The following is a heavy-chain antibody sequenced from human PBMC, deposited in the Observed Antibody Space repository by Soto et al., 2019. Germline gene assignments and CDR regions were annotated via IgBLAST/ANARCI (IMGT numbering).Heavy chain of an antibody. Sequence: EVQLVESGGGLVQPGGSLRLSCAASGFTFSSFSMNWVRQAPGKRLEWVSYISRLSNSIYYADSVKGRFTISRDNARNSLYLQMNNLRAGDTAVYDCAKYDYDNRGGAFDIWGQGTMVTVSS. V-gene: IGHV3-48*04. CDR1: GFTFSSFS. CDR3: AKYDYDNRGGAFDI. D-gene: IGHD3-16*01. J-gene: IGHJ3*02. CDR2: ISRLSNSI.